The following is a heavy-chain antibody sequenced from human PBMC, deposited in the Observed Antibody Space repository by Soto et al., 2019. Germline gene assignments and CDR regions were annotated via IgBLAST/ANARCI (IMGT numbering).Heavy chain of an antibody. V-gene: IGHV1-69*13. D-gene: IGHD3-10*01. Sequence: SVKVSCKASGGTFSSYAISWVRQAPGQGLEWMGGIIPIFGTANYAQKFQGRVTITADESTSTAYMELSSLRSEDTAVYYCARARASGSGSYLRFDPWGQGTLVTVSS. CDR2: IIPIFGTA. CDR1: GGTFSSYA. CDR3: ARARASGSGSYLRFDP. J-gene: IGHJ5*02.